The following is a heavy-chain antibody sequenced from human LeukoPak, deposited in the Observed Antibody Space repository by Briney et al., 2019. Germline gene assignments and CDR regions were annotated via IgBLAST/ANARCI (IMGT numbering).Heavy chain of an antibody. J-gene: IGHJ4*02. CDR1: GFTFSSYE. Sequence: GGSLRLSCAASGFTFSSYEMNWVRQAPGKGLEWVSYISSSGSTIYYADSVKGRFTISRDNARNSLYLQMNSLRAEDTAVYYCARDRYPGTIWGQGTLVTVSS. V-gene: IGHV3-48*03. CDR2: ISSSGSTI. CDR3: ARDRYPGTI. D-gene: IGHD1-14*01.